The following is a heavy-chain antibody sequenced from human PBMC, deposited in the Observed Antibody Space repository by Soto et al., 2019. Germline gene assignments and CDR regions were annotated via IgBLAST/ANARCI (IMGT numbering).Heavy chain of an antibody. CDR3: ARLPKGSLVTA. D-gene: IGHD2-21*02. CDR2: ISSKSDTT. CDR1: GFSFSDHS. J-gene: IGHJ4*02. V-gene: IGHV3-48*02. Sequence: AGGSLRLSCVASGFSFSDHSMNWVRQAPGKGLQWISYISSKSDTTYYADSVKGRFTVSRDNAKNALFLQMNSLRDDDTATYYCARLPKGSLVTAWGQGARVTVSS.